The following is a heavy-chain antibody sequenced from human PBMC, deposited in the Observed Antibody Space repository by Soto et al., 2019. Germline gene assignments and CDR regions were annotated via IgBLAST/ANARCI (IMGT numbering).Heavy chain of an antibody. Sequence: ASVKVACKASGYTFTTYGMSGVRQAPGQGLEWLGWINTHNGNTNYAQNLQGRVIMTADTSTSTAYMELRSLRSDDTAIYYCTREGSAPYYYYGMDAWGQGTTVTVS. CDR3: TREGSAPYYYYGMDA. V-gene: IGHV1-18*01. J-gene: IGHJ6*02. D-gene: IGHD3-10*01. CDR1: GYTFTTYG. CDR2: INTHNGNT.